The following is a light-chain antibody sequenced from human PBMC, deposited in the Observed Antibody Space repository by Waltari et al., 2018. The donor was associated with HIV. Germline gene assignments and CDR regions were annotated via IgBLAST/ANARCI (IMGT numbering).Light chain of an antibody. CDR3: GTWDSSLSGVV. CDR1: SSNIGKNF. V-gene: IGLV1-51*01. CDR2: DNN. J-gene: IGLJ2*01. Sequence: SCSGSSSNIGKNFVSWYKQLPGAAPKPLIYDNNKRPSGIPDRFSGSKSGTSATLGITGLQTGDEADYYCGTWDSSLSGVVFGGGTKLTVL.